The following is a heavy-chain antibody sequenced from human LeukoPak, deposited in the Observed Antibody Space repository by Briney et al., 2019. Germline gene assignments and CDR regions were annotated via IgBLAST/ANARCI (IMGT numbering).Heavy chain of an antibody. CDR2: INPNSGGT. J-gene: IGHJ4*02. CDR3: ARLGYSSGWYYFDY. Sequence: ASVKVSCKASGYTFTGYYMHWVRQAPGQGLEWMGRINPNSGGTNYAQKFQGRVTMTRDTSISTAYIELSRLRSDDTAAYYCARLGYSSGWYYFDYWGQGTLVTVSS. V-gene: IGHV1-2*06. D-gene: IGHD6-19*01. CDR1: GYTFTGYY.